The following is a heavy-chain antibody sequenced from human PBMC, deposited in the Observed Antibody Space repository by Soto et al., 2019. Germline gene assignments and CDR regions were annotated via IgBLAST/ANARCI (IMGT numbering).Heavy chain of an antibody. CDR2: ISAYNGNT. J-gene: IGHJ4*02. CDR3: ARARITMVRGATQATYYFDY. Sequence: KGLEWMGWISAYNGNTNYAQKLQGRVTMTTDTSTSTAYMELRSLRSDDTAVYYCARARITMVRGATQATYYFDYWGQGTLVTVSS. D-gene: IGHD3-10*01. V-gene: IGHV1-18*01.